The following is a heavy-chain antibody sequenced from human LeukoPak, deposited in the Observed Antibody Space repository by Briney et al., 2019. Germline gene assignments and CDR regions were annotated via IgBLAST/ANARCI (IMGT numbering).Heavy chain of an antibody. CDR2: IIPIFGTA. D-gene: IGHD3-10*01. J-gene: IGHJ4*02. CDR1: GGTFSSYA. Sequence: SVKVSCKASGGTFSSYAISWVRQAPGQGLEWMGGIIPIFGTANYAQKFQGRVTITADKSTSTAYMELSSLRSEDTAVYYCARDYYGSGSCDYWGQGTLVTVSS. V-gene: IGHV1-69*06. CDR3: ARDYYGSGSCDY.